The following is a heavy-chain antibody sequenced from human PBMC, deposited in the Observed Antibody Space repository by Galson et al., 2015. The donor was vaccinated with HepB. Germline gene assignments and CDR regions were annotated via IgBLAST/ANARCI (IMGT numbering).Heavy chain of an antibody. J-gene: IGHJ4*02. D-gene: IGHD2-15*01. CDR2: IWYDGSNK. CDR3: AKGSPLGYCSGGSCRNFDY. V-gene: IGHV3-33*06. CDR1: GFTFSSYG. Sequence: SLRLSCAASGFTFSSYGMHWVRQAPGKGLEWVAVIWYDGSNKYYADSVKGRSTISRDNSKNTLYLQMNSLRAEDTAVYYCAKGSPLGYCSGGSCRNFDYWGQGTLVTVSS.